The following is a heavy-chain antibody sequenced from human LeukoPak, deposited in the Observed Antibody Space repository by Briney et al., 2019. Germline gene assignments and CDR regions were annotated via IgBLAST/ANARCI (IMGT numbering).Heavy chain of an antibody. Sequence: PGGSLRLSCAASGFTFSSYSMNWVRQAPGKGLEWVSSISSSSSYIYYADSVKGRFTISRDNAKDSLYLQMNSLRAEDTAVYYCARESVDALNKQWLVTGRYYFDYWGQGTLVTVSS. V-gene: IGHV3-21*01. J-gene: IGHJ4*02. D-gene: IGHD6-19*01. CDR2: ISSSSSYI. CDR1: GFTFSSYS. CDR3: ARESVDALNKQWLVTGRYYFDY.